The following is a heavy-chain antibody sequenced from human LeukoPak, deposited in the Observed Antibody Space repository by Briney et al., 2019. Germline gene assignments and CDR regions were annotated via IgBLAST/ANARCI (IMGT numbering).Heavy chain of an antibody. J-gene: IGHJ4*02. CDR2: ISSSSSYI. Sequence: KPGRSLRLSCAASGFTFSSYGMHWVRQAPGKGLGWVSSISSSSSYIYYADSVKGRFTISRDNAKNSLYLQMNSLRAENTAVYYCARIDFGGYYTVDYSGQGNLVTVSS. D-gene: IGHD3-3*01. CDR1: GFTFSSYG. CDR3: ARIDFGGYYTVDY. V-gene: IGHV3-21*01.